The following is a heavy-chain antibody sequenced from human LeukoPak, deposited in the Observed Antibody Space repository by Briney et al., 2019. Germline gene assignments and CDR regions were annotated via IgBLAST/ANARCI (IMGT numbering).Heavy chain of an antibody. Sequence: GGSLRLSCAASGFTFSSYSMNWVRQAPGKGLEWVSSISSSSSYIYYADSVKGRFTISRDNAKNSLYLQMNSLRAEDTAVYYCAREGVLYYFDYWGQGTLVTVSS. V-gene: IGHV3-21*01. J-gene: IGHJ4*02. CDR1: GFTFSSYS. D-gene: IGHD5/OR15-5a*01. CDR3: AREGVLYYFDY. CDR2: ISSSSSYI.